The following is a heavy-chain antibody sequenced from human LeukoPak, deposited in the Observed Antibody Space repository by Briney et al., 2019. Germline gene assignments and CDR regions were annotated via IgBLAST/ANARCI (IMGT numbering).Heavy chain of an antibody. D-gene: IGHD3-3*01. CDR3: ARDYHPYYDFWSGYYWYNWFDP. CDR1: GYTFTSSA. J-gene: IGHJ5*02. V-gene: IGHV7-4-1*02. Sequence: ASVKVSCKASGYTFTSSAMNWVRQAPGQGLERMGWINTNTGNPTYAQGFTGRFVFSLDTSVSTAYLQISSLKAEDTAVYYCARDYHPYYDFWSGYYWYNWFDPWGQGTLVTVSS. CDR2: INTNTGNP.